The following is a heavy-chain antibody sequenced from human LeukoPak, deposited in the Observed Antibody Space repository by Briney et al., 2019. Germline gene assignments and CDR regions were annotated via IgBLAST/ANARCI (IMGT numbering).Heavy chain of an antibody. CDR3: AREQVAVPGGDS. D-gene: IGHD6-19*01. CDR1: GFTFSSSG. Sequence: TSVKVSCKGSGFTFSSSGMQWVRQARGQRLEWIGWIVPGSGNTNYAQKFQERVTFTRDMSTSTAYMELSGLRSEDTAVYFCAREQVAVPGGDSWGQGTLVTVSS. CDR2: IVPGSGNT. V-gene: IGHV1-58*02. J-gene: IGHJ5*01.